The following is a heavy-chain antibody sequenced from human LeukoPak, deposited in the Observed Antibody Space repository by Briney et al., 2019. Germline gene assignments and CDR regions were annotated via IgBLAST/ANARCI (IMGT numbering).Heavy chain of an antibody. V-gene: IGHV3-30*18. Sequence: PGRSLRLSCAASGFTFSNYGMHWVRQAPGKGLEWAAVISHDGSNKYYADSVKGRFTISRDNSKNTLYLQMNSLRAEDTAVYYCAKDLYDSSGYYFPLDYWGQGTLVTVSS. D-gene: IGHD3-22*01. J-gene: IGHJ4*02. CDR2: ISHDGSNK. CDR1: GFTFSNYG. CDR3: AKDLYDSSGYYFPLDY.